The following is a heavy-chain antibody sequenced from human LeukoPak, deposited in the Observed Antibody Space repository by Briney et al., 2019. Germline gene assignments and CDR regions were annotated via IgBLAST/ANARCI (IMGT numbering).Heavy chain of an antibody. CDR3: MRRGDYNCQGVFPF. D-gene: IGHD4-17*01. CDR1: GGSISIYS. V-gene: IGHV4-59*13. J-gene: IGHJ3*01. Sequence: SETLSLTCTVFGGSISIYSWGWLPQSPGKGLEWISYIDYSGSTNYNPSLKSRVNLSVDTSKNQFSLKLSSVTAEDTGLYYCMRRGDYNCQGVFPFWGGGRMLIVSS. CDR2: IDYSGST.